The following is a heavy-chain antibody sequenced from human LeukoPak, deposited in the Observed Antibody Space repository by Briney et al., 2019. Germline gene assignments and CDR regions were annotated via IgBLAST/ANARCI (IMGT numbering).Heavy chain of an antibody. Sequence: GGSLRLSCAASGFTFSSYDMHWVRQAPGKGLEWVAVISYDGNNKYNAGSVKGRFTISRDNSKNTLYLQMNSLRAEDTAVYSCASSWYSSGWYLDYWGQGTLVTVSS. J-gene: IGHJ4*02. CDR1: GFTFSSYD. D-gene: IGHD6-19*01. CDR2: ISYDGNNK. CDR3: ASSWYSSGWYLDY. V-gene: IGHV3-30-3*01.